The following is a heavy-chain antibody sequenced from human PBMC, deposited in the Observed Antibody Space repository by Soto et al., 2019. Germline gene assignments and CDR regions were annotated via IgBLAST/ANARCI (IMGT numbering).Heavy chain of an antibody. CDR3: ARHGTYVD. D-gene: IGHD1-1*01. Sequence: EVQLVQSGAEVKKPGESLRISCKGSGYIFTNYWIAWVRQMPGKGLEWMGIIHPRDSDTRYSPSLQGQVTMSADKSISAAYLQWSSLKASDTAIYYCARHGTYVDWGQGTLVTVSS. CDR2: IHPRDSDT. J-gene: IGHJ4*02. V-gene: IGHV5-51*01. CDR1: GYIFTNYW.